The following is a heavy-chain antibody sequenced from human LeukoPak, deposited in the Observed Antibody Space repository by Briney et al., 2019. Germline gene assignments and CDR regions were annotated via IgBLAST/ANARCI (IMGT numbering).Heavy chain of an antibody. J-gene: IGHJ6*02. Sequence: ASVKVSCKASGYTFTTYYMHWVRQAPGQGLEWMGVIDPSGGSTTYAQKFQGRVTMTRDTSTSTVYMELSSLRSEDTAVFYCARDRHDYYSGMDVWGQGTTVTVS. CDR1: GYTFTTYY. CDR3: ARDRHDYYSGMDV. CDR2: IDPSGGST. V-gene: IGHV1-46*01.